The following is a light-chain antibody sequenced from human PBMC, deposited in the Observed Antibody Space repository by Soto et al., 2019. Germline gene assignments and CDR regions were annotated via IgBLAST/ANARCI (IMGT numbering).Light chain of an antibody. CDR3: QQYGTSIQT. J-gene: IGKJ1*01. CDR2: GAS. CDR1: QSISSSF. V-gene: IGKV3-20*01. Sequence: EIVLTQSPVTLSLSPGERATLSCRASQSISSSFLAWYQQKPGQAPRLLIFGASHRAPDIPDRFSGSGSGTDFTLTITRLEPEDFAVYYCQQYGTSIQTFGQGTKVDIK.